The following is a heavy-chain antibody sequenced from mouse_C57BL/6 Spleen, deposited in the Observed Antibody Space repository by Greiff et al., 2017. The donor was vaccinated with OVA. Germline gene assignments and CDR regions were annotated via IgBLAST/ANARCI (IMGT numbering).Heavy chain of an antibody. D-gene: IGHD1-1*01. J-gene: IGHJ3*01. CDR1: GYTFTSYW. V-gene: IGHV1-55*01. CDR3: AREYYGSSPWFAY. CDR2: IYPGSGST. Sequence: QVHVKQPGAELVKPGASVKMSCKASGYTFTSYWITWVKQRPGQGLEWIGDIYPGSGSTNYNEKFKSKATLTVDTSSSTAYMQLSSLTSEDSAVYYCAREYYGSSPWFAYWGQGTLVTVSA.